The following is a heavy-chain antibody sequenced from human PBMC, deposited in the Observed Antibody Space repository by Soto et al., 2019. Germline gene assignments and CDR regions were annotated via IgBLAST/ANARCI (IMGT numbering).Heavy chain of an antibody. CDR2: ISSSSSTI. Sequence: EVQLVESGGGLVQPGGSLRLSCAASGFPFISYSMNWVRQATGKGPAWVSYISSSSSTIYYADSVKGRFTISRDNAQNALQLQRKSLSAEESAVYYCAIELRFFQGAGSYSAQPGSFDYWGQGTLVAVSS. CDR1: GFPFISYS. CDR3: AIELRFFQGAGSYSAQPGSFDY. D-gene: IGHD3-10*01. J-gene: IGHJ4*02. V-gene: IGHV3-48*01.